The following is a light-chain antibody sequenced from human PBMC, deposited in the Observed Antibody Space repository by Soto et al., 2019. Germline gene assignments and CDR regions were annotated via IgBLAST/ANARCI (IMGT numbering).Light chain of an antibody. CDR2: KAS. Sequence: DIQMTQSPSTLSASVGDRVTITCRASQSISSWLAWYQQKPGKAPKLLIYKASSLESEVPSRFSGSGSGTEFTLTISSLQPDDFATYYCQQYNSYPSTFGQGTKVEIK. CDR3: QQYNSYPST. CDR1: QSISSW. J-gene: IGKJ1*01. V-gene: IGKV1-5*03.